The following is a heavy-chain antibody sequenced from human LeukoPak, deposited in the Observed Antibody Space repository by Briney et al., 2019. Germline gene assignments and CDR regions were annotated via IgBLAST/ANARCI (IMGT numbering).Heavy chain of an antibody. V-gene: IGHV3-7*01. J-gene: IGHJ5*02. CDR1: GFTFSSYW. Sequence: GGSLRLSCAASGFTFSSYWMSWVRQAPGKGLEWVANIKQDGSEKYYVDSVKGRFTISRDNAKNSLYLQMNSLRAEDTAVYYCARYRFLEWLSFNWFDPWGQGTLVTVSS. D-gene: IGHD3-3*01. CDR2: IKQDGSEK. CDR3: ARYRFLEWLSFNWFDP.